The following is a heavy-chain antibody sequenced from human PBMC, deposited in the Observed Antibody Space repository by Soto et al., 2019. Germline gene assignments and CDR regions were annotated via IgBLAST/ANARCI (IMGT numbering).Heavy chain of an antibody. CDR1: GFSLTTSGVA. CDR2: CYWNDDK. V-gene: IGHV2-5*01. D-gene: IGHD2-21*02. CDR3: AHRPTSTDDFYFDY. Sequence: QITLTESGPTLVTPTQTLTLTCSFSGFSLTTSGVAVGWFRQPPGKAPEWLALCYWNDDKRYSPSLRSRLTVTWDSSKNQVVLTLANVYPVDSGTSYCAHRPTSTDDFYFDYWGQGTLVTVSS. J-gene: IGHJ4*02.